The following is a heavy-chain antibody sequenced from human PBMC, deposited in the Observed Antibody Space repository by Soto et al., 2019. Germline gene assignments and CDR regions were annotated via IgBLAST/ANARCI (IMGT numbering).Heavy chain of an antibody. CDR3: ARHLATVTMDFDY. CDR2: IYYSGST. CDR1: GGSISSSSYY. D-gene: IGHD4-17*01. Sequence: SETLSLTCTVSGGSISSSSYYWGWIRQPPGKGLEWIGSIYYSGSTYYNPSLKSRVTISVDTSKNQFSLKLSSVTAADTAVYYCARHLATVTMDFDYWGQGTLVTVSS. V-gene: IGHV4-39*01. J-gene: IGHJ4*02.